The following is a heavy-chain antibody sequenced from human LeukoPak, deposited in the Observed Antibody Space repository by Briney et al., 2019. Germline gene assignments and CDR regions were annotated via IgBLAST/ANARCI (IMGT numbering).Heavy chain of an antibody. D-gene: IGHD3-22*01. V-gene: IGHV3-66*01. Sequence: GGSLRLSCAASGFTVSSNYMSWVRQAPGKGLEWVSAISSGGSTYYADSVKGRFTISRDNSKNTLYLQMNSLRAEDTAVYYCAREPRNYYDSSGYPYGMDVWGQGTTVTVSS. J-gene: IGHJ6*02. CDR3: AREPRNYYDSSGYPYGMDV. CDR2: ISSGGST. CDR1: GFTVSSNY.